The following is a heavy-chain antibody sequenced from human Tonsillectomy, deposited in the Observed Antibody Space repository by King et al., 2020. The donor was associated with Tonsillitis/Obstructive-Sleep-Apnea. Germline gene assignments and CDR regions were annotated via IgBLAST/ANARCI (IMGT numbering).Heavy chain of an antibody. J-gene: IGHJ6*02. V-gene: IGHV5-10-1*01. CDR2: IDPSDSYI. Sequence: QLLQSGAEVKKPGASLRISCKGSGYSFISYWITWVRQMPGKGLEWMGRIDPSDSYITYSQSFQGHVTISADKATSTAYLQWSSLKDSDTAMYYCARQGMDVWGQGTTVTVSS. CDR3: ARQGMDV. CDR1: GYSFISYW.